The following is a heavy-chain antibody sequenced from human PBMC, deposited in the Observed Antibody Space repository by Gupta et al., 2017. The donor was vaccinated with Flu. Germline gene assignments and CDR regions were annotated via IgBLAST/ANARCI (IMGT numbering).Heavy chain of an antibody. Sequence: QVQLVQSGAEVKKPGSSVTVSCKASGGTFSSYAISWVRQAPGQGLEWMGGIIPIFGTANYAQKFQGRVTITADKSTSTAYMELSSLRSEDTAVYYCARDPHERTAAAGTAWFDPWGQGTLVTVSS. CDR2: IIPIFGTA. CDR3: ARDPHERTAAAGTAWFDP. CDR1: GGTFSSYA. V-gene: IGHV1-69*06. D-gene: IGHD6-13*01. J-gene: IGHJ5*02.